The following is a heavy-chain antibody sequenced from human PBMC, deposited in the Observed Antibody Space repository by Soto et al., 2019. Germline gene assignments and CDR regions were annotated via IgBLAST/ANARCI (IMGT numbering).Heavy chain of an antibody. CDR2: IKSNNDGGTT. CDR3: ATAPAHYEVSPFDY. D-gene: IGHD3-22*01. V-gene: IGHV3-15*07. J-gene: IGHJ4*02. Sequence: GGSLRLSCAVSNFAFSNAWMNWVRQAPGKGLEWVGLIKSNNDGGTTDYAAPVKGRFTISRDDSKNTMFLQMNSLETGDTAVYYCATAPAHYEVSPFDYWGPGTLVTVS. CDR1: NFAFSNAW.